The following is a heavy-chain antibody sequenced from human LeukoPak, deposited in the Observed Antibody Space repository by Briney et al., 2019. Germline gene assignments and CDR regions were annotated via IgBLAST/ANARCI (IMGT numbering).Heavy chain of an antibody. Sequence: GGSLRLSCTASGFTVSSNYMSWVRQAPGNGLEWVSIIYTGGNAYYPDSVRGRFTISRDNSKNTVYLQMNSLRVEDTAVYYCVGFRATAGLYWGQGTLVTVSS. CDR1: GFTVSSNY. D-gene: IGHD6-13*01. V-gene: IGHV3-66*01. J-gene: IGHJ4*02. CDR2: IYTGGNA. CDR3: VGFRATAGLY.